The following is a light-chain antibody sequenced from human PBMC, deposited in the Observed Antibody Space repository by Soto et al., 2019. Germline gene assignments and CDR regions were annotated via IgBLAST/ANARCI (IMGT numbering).Light chain of an antibody. CDR2: YDI. CDR3: QMWDSSSDLVI. Sequence: SFELTQTPSVSVAPGETARITCGGNSIGTESVHWYHLKPGQAPILVIYYDIDRPSGIPERFSGSKSGNTATLTISRVEAGDEADYYCQMWDSSSDLVIFGGGTQLTVL. CDR1: SIGTES. V-gene: IGLV3-21*04. J-gene: IGLJ2*01.